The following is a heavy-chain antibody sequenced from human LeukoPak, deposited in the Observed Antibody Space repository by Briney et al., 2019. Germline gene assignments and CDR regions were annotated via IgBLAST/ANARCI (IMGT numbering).Heavy chain of an antibody. CDR1: GVSISSSNSY. CDR3: AMGIAAAARGDY. CDR2: IYYSGST. D-gene: IGHD6-13*01. J-gene: IGHJ4*02. Sequence: SETLSLTCTVSGVSISSSNSYWGWIRQPPGKGLEWIGSIYYSGSTYYNASLKSQVSISIDTSKNQFSLRLTSVTAADTAVYYCAMGIAAAARGDYWGQGTLVTVSS. V-gene: IGHV4-39*01.